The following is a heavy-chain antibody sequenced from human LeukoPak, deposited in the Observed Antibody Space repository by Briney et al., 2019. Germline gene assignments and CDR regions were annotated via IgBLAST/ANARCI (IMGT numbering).Heavy chain of an antibody. V-gene: IGHV3-21*01. CDR1: GFTFRTYS. CDR2: VSKSSSYI. CDR3: AKGSGVHY. Sequence: GGSLRLSRVASGFTFRTYSMNWVRQAPGRGLEWIASVSKSSSYIYYADSVRGRFTISRDNANNSLYLQMNSLRAEDTAVYYCAKGSGVHYWGQGTLVIVSS. J-gene: IGHJ4*02. D-gene: IGHD3-10*01.